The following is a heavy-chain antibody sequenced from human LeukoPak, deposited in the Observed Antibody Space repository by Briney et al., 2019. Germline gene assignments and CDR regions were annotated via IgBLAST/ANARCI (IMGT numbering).Heavy chain of an antibody. CDR1: GFTSSSYS. CDR3: ARGRGGYQNSPELDY. CDR2: ISSSSSYI. V-gene: IGHV3-21*01. J-gene: IGHJ4*02. Sequence: PGGSLRLSCAASGFTSSSYSMNWVRQAPGKGLEWVSSISSSSSYIYYADSVKGRFTISRDNAKNSLYLQMNSLRAEDTAVYYCARGRGGYQNSPELDYWGQGTLVTVSS. D-gene: IGHD3-16*02.